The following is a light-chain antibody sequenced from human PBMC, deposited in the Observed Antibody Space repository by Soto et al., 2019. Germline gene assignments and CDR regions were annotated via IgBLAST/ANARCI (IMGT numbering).Light chain of an antibody. CDR1: QSVSSSY. Sequence: EIVLTQSPGTLSLSPGERATFSCRAIQSVSSSYIAWYQQKRGQAPRRLIYGASTRATGIPARFSGSGSGTEFTLTISSLQSEDFAVYYCQQYNNWPPITFGQGTRLEI. V-gene: IGKV3-15*01. CDR3: QQYNNWPPIT. J-gene: IGKJ5*01. CDR2: GAS.